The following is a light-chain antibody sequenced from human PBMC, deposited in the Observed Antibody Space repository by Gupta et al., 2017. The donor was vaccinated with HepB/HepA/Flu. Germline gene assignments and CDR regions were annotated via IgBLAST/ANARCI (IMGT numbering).Light chain of an antibody. CDR2: DVN. CDR1: SSDVGGYNS. Sequence: QSALTHPASLSGSPGQSITLSCTGTSSDVGGYNSVAWYQQYSGKAPKLLIYDVNVRPSGISTRFSGSKSGNSASLTITGLQTEDEADYFCSSFTSTTTTLVVFGGGTKLTVL. J-gene: IGLJ2*01. V-gene: IGLV2-14*03. CDR3: SSFTSTTTTLVV.